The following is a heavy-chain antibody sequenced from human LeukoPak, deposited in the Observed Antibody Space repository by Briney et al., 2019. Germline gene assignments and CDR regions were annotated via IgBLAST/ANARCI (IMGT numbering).Heavy chain of an antibody. V-gene: IGHV3-11*01. CDR1: GFTFSDYY. J-gene: IGHJ4*02. CDR2: ISSTSPRAI. Sequence: GRSLRLSCAASGFTFSDYYTSWIRQAPGKGLEWVSLISSTSPRAISSADSVKGCFTHSTGKARNSLFLQMLSLRAEDTAMYYCAGHARGSYLVYWGQGTLVTVST. D-gene: IGHD6-6*01. CDR3: AGHARGSYLVY.